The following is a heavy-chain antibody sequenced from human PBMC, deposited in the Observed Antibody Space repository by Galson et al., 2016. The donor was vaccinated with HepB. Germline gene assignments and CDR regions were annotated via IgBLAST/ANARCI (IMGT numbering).Heavy chain of an antibody. V-gene: IGHV4-39*01. CDR2: IHSSGSPY. Sequence: ESGPGLVKPSETLSLTCTVSGGSISSRSYYWGWIRQPPGKGLEWIASIHSSGSPYYYNPSLKSRLTISVDTSKNQFSLRLRSVTAADTALYFCARHEGYGSGPPWDDWGQGTLVTVSS. J-gene: IGHJ4*02. CDR3: ARHEGYGSGPPWDD. D-gene: IGHD5-18*01. CDR1: GGSISSRSYY.